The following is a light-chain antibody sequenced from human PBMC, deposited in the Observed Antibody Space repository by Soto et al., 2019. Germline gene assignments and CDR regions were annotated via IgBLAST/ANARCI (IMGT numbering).Light chain of an antibody. CDR3: QQYGSSGT. V-gene: IGKV3-20*01. Sequence: EIFVTQSPGTLSVSRGERATLSCRASQSVTNSHLAWYQQRPGLPPRLLIYGASSRATGIPDRFSGSGSGTDFTLTISRLEPEDFAVYYCQQYGSSGTFGQGTKVDI. CDR1: QSVTNSH. J-gene: IGKJ1*01. CDR2: GAS.